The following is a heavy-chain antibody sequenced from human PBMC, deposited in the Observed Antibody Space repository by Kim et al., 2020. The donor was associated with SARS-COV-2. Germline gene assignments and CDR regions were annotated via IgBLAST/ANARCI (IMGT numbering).Heavy chain of an antibody. V-gene: IGHV3-66*01. Sequence: GGSLRLSCAASGFTVSSNYMSWVRQAPGKGLEWVSVIYSGGSTYYADSVKGRFTISRDNSKNTLYLQMNSLRAEDTAVYYCARGYSSSWSAIYYYYYYGMDVWGQGTTVTVSS. J-gene: IGHJ6*02. D-gene: IGHD6-13*01. CDR2: IYSGGST. CDR3: ARGYSSSWSAIYYYYYYGMDV. CDR1: GFTVSSNY.